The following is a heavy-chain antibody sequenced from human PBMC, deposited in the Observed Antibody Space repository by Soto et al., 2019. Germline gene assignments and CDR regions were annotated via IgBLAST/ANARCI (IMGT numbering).Heavy chain of an antibody. V-gene: IGHV3-11*06. CDR3: ARDRGIAVAGTGGYYFDY. Sequence: PGGSLRLSCAASGFTFSDYYMSWIRQAPGKGLEWVSYISSSSSYTNYADSVKGRFTISRDNAKNSLYLQMNSLRAEDTAVYYCARDRGIAVAGTGGYYFDYWGQGTLVTVSS. CDR1: GFTFSDYY. J-gene: IGHJ4*02. D-gene: IGHD6-19*01. CDR2: ISSSSSYT.